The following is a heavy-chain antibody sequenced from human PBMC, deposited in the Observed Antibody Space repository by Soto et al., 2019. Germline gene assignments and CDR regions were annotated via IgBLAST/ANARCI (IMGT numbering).Heavy chain of an antibody. Sequence: SETLSLTCAVSSGSIISSNCWSWVRQPPGKGLEWIGEIYHSGSTNYNPSLKSRVTISVDKSKNQFSLKLSSVTAADTAVYYCARNSGYSSGWYSSSLFDYWGQGTLVTVSS. CDR3: ARNSGYSSGWYSSSLFDY. D-gene: IGHD6-19*01. V-gene: IGHV4-4*02. CDR1: SGSIISSNC. CDR2: IYHSGST. J-gene: IGHJ4*02.